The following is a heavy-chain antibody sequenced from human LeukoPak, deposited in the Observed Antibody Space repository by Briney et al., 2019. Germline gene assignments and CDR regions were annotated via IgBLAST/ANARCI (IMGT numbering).Heavy chain of an antibody. CDR2: INPNSGGT. Sequence: ASVKVSCKASGYTFTSYGISWVRQAPGQGLEWMGWINPNSGGTNYAQKFQGRVTMTRDTSISTAYMELSRLRSDDTAVYYCARDVPTTVTLPSDYWGQGTLVTVSS. CDR3: ARDVPTTVTLPSDY. J-gene: IGHJ4*02. V-gene: IGHV1-2*02. CDR1: GYTFTSYG. D-gene: IGHD4-11*01.